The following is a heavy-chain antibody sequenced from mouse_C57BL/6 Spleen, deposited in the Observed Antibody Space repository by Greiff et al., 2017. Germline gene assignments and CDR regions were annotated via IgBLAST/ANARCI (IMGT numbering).Heavy chain of an antibody. CDR3: ASVYYGGYFDV. CDR1: GFTFSDYY. CDR2: INYDGSST. D-gene: IGHD1-1*01. J-gene: IGHJ1*03. V-gene: IGHV5-16*01. Sequence: EVQRVESEGGLVQPGSSMKLSCTASGFTFSDYYMAWVRQVPEKGLEWVANINYDGSSTYYLDSLKSRFIISRDNAKNILYLQMSSLKSEDTATYYCASVYYGGYFDVWGTGTTVTVSA.